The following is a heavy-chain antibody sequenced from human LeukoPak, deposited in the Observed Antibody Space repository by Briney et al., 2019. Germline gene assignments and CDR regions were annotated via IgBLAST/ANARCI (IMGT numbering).Heavy chain of an antibody. CDR1: GGTFSSYA. D-gene: IGHD4-17*01. V-gene: IGHV1-69*04. CDR2: IIPILGIA. CDR3: ARHGDGDYQGGFDY. J-gene: IGHJ4*02. Sequence: GASVKVSCKASGGTFSSYAISWVRQAPGQGLEWMGRIIPILGIANYAQKFQGRVTITADKSTSTAYMELSSLRSEDTAVYYCARHGDGDYQGGFDYWGQGTLVTVSS.